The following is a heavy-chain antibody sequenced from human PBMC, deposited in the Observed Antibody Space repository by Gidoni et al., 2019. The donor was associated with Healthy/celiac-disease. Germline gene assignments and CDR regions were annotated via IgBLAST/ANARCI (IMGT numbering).Heavy chain of an antibody. CDR3: ARGRYHDSSGFPY. CDR1: GPSFSGYY. V-gene: IGHV4-34*01. Sequence: QVQLQQWGAGLLKLSETRSLTCAISGPSFSGYYWSWFRQSPERGLEWIAEITHTGTTHYRPSLRSRDTISVDASKNQCSLQLGSVTAADTAVYYCARGRYHDSSGFPYWGQGTLVTVSS. J-gene: IGHJ4*02. CDR2: ITHTGTT. D-gene: IGHD3-22*01.